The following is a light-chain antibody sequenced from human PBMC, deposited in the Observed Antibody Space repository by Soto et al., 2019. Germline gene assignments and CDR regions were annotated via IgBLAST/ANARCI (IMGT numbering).Light chain of an antibody. CDR3: QKYGSSPRT. V-gene: IGKV3-20*01. J-gene: IGKJ1*01. Sequence: EIVLTQSPGTLSLSPGERATLSCRASQSVSSSYLAWYQQRPGQAPRLLIYGASSGATGIPDRFSGSGSGTDFTLTISRLEPEDLAVYYCQKYGSSPRTFGQGTKVEIK. CDR1: QSVSSSY. CDR2: GAS.